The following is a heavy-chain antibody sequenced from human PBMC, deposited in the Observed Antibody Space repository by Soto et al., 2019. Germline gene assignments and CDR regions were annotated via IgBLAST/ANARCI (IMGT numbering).Heavy chain of an antibody. D-gene: IGHD1-26*01. V-gene: IGHV1-46*04. J-gene: IGHJ3*02. CDR1: GYTFTSYY. CDR3: ARSARSDAFDI. CDR2: SNPSGGST. Sequence: QVQLVQSGAEVQKPGASLKVSCKASGYTFTSYYMHWVRQAPGQGLEWMGISNPSGGSTSYAQQWPGRVVRCRDPSASIVCMELSSLRSEDTAVFYCARSARSDAFDIWGQGTMVTVSS.